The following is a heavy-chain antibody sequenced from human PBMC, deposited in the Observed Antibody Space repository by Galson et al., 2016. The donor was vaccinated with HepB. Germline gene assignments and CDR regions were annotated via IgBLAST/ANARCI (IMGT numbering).Heavy chain of an antibody. CDR3: ARDTHYDFWSGARGDPRSFGMDV. V-gene: IGHV3-21*01. CDR1: GFTFRSYS. Sequence: SLRLSCAASGFTFRSYSMNWVRQAPGKGLEWVSYISTSSSSIYYADSLKGRFTISRDNAKNSVYLEMNSLRAEDTAVYYCARDTHYDFWSGARGDPRSFGMDVGGQGTTVTVSS. CDR2: ISTSSSSI. J-gene: IGHJ6*02. D-gene: IGHD3-3*01.